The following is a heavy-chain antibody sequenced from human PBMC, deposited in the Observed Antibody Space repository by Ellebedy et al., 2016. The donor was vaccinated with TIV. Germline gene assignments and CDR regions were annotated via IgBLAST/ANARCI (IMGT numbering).Heavy chain of an antibody. CDR3: ARGDTNSGDY. Sequence: GESLKISXAASGFTFSSYNMNWVRHTPGKGLEWLSYISGSGHVIYYADSVKGRFTISRDNAKNSLYLQLNSLRAEDTAVYYCARGDTNSGDYWGQGTLVSVSS. J-gene: IGHJ4*02. D-gene: IGHD3-3*01. CDR1: GFTFSSYN. V-gene: IGHV3-48*01. CDR2: ISGSGHVI.